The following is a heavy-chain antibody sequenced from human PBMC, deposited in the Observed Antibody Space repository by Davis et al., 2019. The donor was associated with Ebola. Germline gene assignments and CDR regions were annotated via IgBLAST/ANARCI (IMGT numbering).Heavy chain of an antibody. J-gene: IGHJ6*03. CDR3: ARAVSPTADYYMDV. CDR1: GYTFTGYY. V-gene: IGHV1-2*02. Sequence: AASVKVSCKASGYTFTGYYMHWVRQAPGQGLEWMGWINPNSGGTNYAQKFQGRVTMTRDTSITTAYVELSGLTSDDTAIYYCARAVSPTADYYMDVWGKGTAVTVSS. CDR2: INPNSGGT. D-gene: IGHD5/OR15-5a*01.